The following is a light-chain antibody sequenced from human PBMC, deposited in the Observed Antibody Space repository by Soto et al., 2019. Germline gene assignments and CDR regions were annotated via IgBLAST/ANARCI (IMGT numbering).Light chain of an antibody. Sequence: EIVMTQSPATLSVSPGERVTLSCRASQSVSSNLAWYQQKPGQAPRLLIYGASTRATGIPARFSGSGSGTEFTLTISSLQSEAFAVYYCQHYNNWPRTFGQGTKVEIK. CDR2: GAS. CDR1: QSVSSN. V-gene: IGKV3-15*01. CDR3: QHYNNWPRT. J-gene: IGKJ1*01.